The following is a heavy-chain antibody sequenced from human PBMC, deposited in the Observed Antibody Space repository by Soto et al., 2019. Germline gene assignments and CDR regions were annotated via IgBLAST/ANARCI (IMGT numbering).Heavy chain of an antibody. CDR3: ASLPSFYYGSGYGMDV. CDR2: LIPIFGTT. D-gene: IGHD3-10*01. J-gene: IGHJ6*02. Sequence: QVQLVQSGTEVKKPGSSVKVSCKASGGTFRSNAISWVRQAPGQGLERMGGLIPIFGTTNYAQKFQGRVTITADESASTAYMELSSLRSDDTAVYYCASLPSFYYGSGYGMDVWGQGTTVTVSS. V-gene: IGHV1-69*01. CDR1: GGTFRSNA.